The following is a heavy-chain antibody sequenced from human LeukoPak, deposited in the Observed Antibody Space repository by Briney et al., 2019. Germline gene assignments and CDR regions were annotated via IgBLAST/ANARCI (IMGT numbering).Heavy chain of an antibody. CDR1: GFTFSSYA. D-gene: IGHD6-13*01. J-gene: IGHJ5*02. Sequence: PGGSLRLSCAASGFTFSSYAMSWVRQAPGRGLEWVSAISGSGGSTYYADSVKGRFTISRDNSKNTLYLQMNSLRAEDTAVYYCAKVAYSSSALILGPWGQGTLVTVSS. V-gene: IGHV3-23*01. CDR2: ISGSGGST. CDR3: AKVAYSSSALILGP.